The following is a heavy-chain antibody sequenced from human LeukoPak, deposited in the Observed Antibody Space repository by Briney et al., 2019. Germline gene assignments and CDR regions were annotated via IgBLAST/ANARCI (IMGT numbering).Heavy chain of an antibody. J-gene: IGHJ6*02. Sequence: ASVKVSCKASGYTFTSYDINWVRQATGQGLEWMGWMNPNSGNTGYAQKSQGRVTMTRNTSISTAYMELSSLRSEDTAVYYCATVGYCSSTSCFHYYYYYGMDVWGQGTTVTVSS. V-gene: IGHV1-8*01. CDR3: ATVGYCSSTSCFHYYYYYGMDV. CDR2: MNPNSGNT. D-gene: IGHD2-2*01. CDR1: GYTFTSYD.